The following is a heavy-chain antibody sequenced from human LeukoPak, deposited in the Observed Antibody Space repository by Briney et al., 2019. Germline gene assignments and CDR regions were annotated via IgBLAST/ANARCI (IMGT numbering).Heavy chain of an antibody. J-gene: IGHJ3*02. CDR2: IDPSDSYT. CDR1: GYSFTSYW. V-gene: IGHV5-10-1*01. CDR3: ATPSNYYESSGYYYDAFDI. Sequence: GESLKISCKGSGYSFTSYWISWGRQMPGKGLEWMGRIDPSDSYTNYSPSFQGHVTISADKSISTAYLQWSSLKASDTAMYYCATPSNYYESSGYYYDAFDIWGQGTMVTVSS. D-gene: IGHD3-22*01.